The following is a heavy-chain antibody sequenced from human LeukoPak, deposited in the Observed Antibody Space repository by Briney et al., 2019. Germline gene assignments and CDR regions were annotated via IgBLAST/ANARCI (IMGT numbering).Heavy chain of an antibody. V-gene: IGHV4-34*01. Sequence: PSETLSLTCAVYGGSFSGYYWSWIRQPPGKGLEWIGEINHSGSTNYNPSLKSRVTISVDTSKNQFSLKLSSMTAADTAVYYCARHRRLRYFDWLTPLDYWGQGTLVTVSS. CDR2: INHSGST. J-gene: IGHJ4*02. CDR3: ARHRRLRYFDWLTPLDY. CDR1: GGSFSGYY. D-gene: IGHD3-9*01.